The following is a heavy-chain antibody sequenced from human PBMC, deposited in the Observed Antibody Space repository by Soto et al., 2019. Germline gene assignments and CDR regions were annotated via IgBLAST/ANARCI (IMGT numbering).Heavy chain of an antibody. Sequence: QVQLVQSGAEVKKPGASVKVSCKASGYTFTSYYMHWVRQAPGQGLEWMGIINPSGGSTSYAQKFQGRVTMTRDTSTSTVYLELSSLRSEDTAVYYCARDVAAGYIRYYFDYWGQGTLVTVSS. CDR2: INPSGGST. CDR1: GYTFTSYY. D-gene: IGHD6-13*01. CDR3: ARDVAAGYIRYYFDY. J-gene: IGHJ4*02. V-gene: IGHV1-46*01.